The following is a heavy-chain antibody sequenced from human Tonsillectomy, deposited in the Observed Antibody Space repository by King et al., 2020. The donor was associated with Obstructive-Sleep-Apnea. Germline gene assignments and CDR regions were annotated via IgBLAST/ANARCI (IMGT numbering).Heavy chain of an antibody. CDR1: GFTFDDYA. CDR2: INWNSDNI. V-gene: IGHV3-9*01. J-gene: IGHJ3*02. D-gene: IGHD4-17*01. CDR3: VKEIGPIRFDAIHI. Sequence: VQLVESGGGLVQPGRSLRLSWVASGFTFDDYAMHWVRHAPGKGLEWGSVINWNSDNIGYADSVKGRFTISRDNAKNSLYLQMDSLRAEDTALYYCVKEIGPIRFDAIHIWGQGTMVTVSS.